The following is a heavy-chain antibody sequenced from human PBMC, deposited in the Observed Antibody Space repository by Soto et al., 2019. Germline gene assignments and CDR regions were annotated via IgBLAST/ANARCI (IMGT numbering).Heavy chain of an antibody. J-gene: IGHJ6*02. CDR2: IIPIFGTA. Sequence: SVKVSCKASGGTFSSYAISWVRQAPGQGLEWMGGIIPIFGTANYAQKFQGRVTITADKSTSTAYMELSSLRSEDAAVYYCARLPPYYYYGMDVWGQGSTVTVSS. V-gene: IGHV1-69*06. CDR1: GGTFSSYA. CDR3: ARLPPYYYYGMDV.